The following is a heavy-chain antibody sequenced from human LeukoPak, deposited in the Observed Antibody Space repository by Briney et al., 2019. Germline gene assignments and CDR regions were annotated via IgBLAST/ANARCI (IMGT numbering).Heavy chain of an antibody. J-gene: IGHJ5*02. Sequence: SETLSLTCTVSGGSISRYFWSWIRQPAGEGLEWIGRIYSSGSTNYNPSLKSRVTMSVDTSKNQLSLKLSSVTAADTAVYYCAGAMVRGVISVNWFDPWAREPWSPSPQ. CDR1: GGSISRYF. V-gene: IGHV4-4*07. D-gene: IGHD3-10*01. CDR2: IYSSGST. CDR3: AGAMVRGVISVNWFDP.